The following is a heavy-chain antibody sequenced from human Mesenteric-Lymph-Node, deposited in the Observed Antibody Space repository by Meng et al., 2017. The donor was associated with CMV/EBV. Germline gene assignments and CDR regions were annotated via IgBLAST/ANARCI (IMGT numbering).Heavy chain of an antibody. D-gene: IGHD6-19*01. CDR1: GYTFTGYY. Sequence: ASVKVSCKASGYTFTGYYMHWVRQAPGQGLEWMGWINPNSGGTNYAQKFQGRVTMTRDTSISTAYMELSRLRSDDTAVYYFARISRSSGWIFDYWGQGTLVTVSS. CDR3: ARISRSSGWIFDY. CDR2: INPNSGGT. J-gene: IGHJ4*02. V-gene: IGHV1-2*02.